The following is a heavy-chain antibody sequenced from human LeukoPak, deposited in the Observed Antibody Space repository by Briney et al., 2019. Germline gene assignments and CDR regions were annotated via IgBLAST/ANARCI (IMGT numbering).Heavy chain of an antibody. V-gene: IGHV4-34*01. CDR1: GGSFSAYY. D-gene: IGHD6-19*01. CDR2: INHSGGT. CDR3: ARAPVTGHWYFDL. J-gene: IGHJ2*01. Sequence: SETLSLTCAVYGGSFSAYYWSWIRQPPGKGLEWIGEINHSGGTNYNPSLKSRVTISVDTSKNQFSLKLTSVTAADTAVYYCARAPVTGHWYFDLWGRGTLVTVSS.